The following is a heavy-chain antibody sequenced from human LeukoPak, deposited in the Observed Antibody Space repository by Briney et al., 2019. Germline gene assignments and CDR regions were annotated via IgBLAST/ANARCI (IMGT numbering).Heavy chain of an antibody. CDR1: GGSISSYY. J-gene: IGHJ4*02. V-gene: IGHV4-59*08. Sequence: SETLSLTCTVSGGSISSYYWSWIRQPPGKGLEWIGYIYYSGSTNYNPSLKSRVTISVDTSKNQFSLKLSSVTAADTAVFYCASGGSRRSFDYWGQGTLVTVSS. D-gene: IGHD2-15*01. CDR2: IYYSGST. CDR3: ASGGSRRSFDY.